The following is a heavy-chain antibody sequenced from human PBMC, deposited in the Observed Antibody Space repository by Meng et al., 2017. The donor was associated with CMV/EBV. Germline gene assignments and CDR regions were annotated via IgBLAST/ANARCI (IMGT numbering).Heavy chain of an antibody. CDR1: GFTFSSYW. CDR3: TRAGEVFYGIGGYYSSAY. J-gene: IGHJ4*02. CDR2: IRSKAYAGTS. D-gene: IGHD3-22*01. Sequence: GGSLRLSCAASGFTFSSYWMSWVRQAPGKGLEWVGFIRSKAYAGTSEYAASVEGRFTISRDDPKSIAYLEMNSLVTEDTAVYYCTRAGEVFYGIGGYYSSAYRGQGTLVTVSS. V-gene: IGHV3-49*04.